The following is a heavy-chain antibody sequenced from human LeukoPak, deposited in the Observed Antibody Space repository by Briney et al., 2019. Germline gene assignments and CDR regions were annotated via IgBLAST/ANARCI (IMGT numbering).Heavy chain of an antibody. CDR1: GFTFGDYA. Sequence: GGSLRLSCTASGFTFGDYATSWFRQAPGKGLEWVGFIRSKAYGGTTEYAASVKGRFTVSRDDSKSIAYLQTNSLKTEDTAVYYCTRDQGIAAATTADYYGMDVWGQGTTVTVSS. CDR2: IRSKAYGGTT. D-gene: IGHD6-13*01. J-gene: IGHJ6*02. V-gene: IGHV3-49*03. CDR3: TRDQGIAAATTADYYGMDV.